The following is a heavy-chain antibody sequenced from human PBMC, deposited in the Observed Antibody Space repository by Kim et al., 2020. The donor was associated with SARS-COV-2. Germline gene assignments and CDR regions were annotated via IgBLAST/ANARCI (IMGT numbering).Heavy chain of an antibody. V-gene: IGHV3-7*04. D-gene: IGHD1-26*01. Sequence: SEKPYVDSVKGRFTISRDNAKNSLYLQMNSLRAEDTGVYYCARGSGSYYVWGQGTTVTVSS. CDR3: ARGSGSYYV. CDR2: SEK. J-gene: IGHJ6*02.